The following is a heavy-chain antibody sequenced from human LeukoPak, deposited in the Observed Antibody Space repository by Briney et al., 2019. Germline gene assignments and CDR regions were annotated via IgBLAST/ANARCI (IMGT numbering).Heavy chain of an antibody. J-gene: IGHJ4*02. V-gene: IGHV4-39*01. D-gene: IGHD3-3*01. CDR1: GGSISSSSYY. CDR3: ARHDFWSGSLFDY. Sequence: SETLSLTCTVSGGSISSSSYYWGWIRQPPGKELEWIGSFYYSGSTYYNPSLESRVTISVDTSKNQFSLKLSSVTAADTAVYYCARHDFWSGSLFDYWGQGTLVTVSS. CDR2: FYYSGST.